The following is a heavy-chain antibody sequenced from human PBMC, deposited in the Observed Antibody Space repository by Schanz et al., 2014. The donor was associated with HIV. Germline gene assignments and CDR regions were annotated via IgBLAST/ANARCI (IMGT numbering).Heavy chain of an antibody. CDR2: IWYDGSNK. V-gene: IGHV3-33*03. D-gene: IGHD6-6*01. CDR1: GFTFSSYG. J-gene: IGHJ6*02. Sequence: QVQLVESGGGVVQPGRSLRLSCAASGFTFSSYGMHWVRQAPGKGLEWVAVIWYDGSNKYYADSVKGRFTISRDKSKNTLFLQMNSLRAEDTAVYYCANTEFPYSSSSDYYYGMDVWGQGTTVTVSS. CDR3: ANTEFPYSSSSDYYYGMDV.